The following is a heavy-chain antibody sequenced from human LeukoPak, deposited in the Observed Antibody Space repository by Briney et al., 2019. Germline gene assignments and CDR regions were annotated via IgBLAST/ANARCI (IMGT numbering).Heavy chain of an antibody. CDR3: AKVSTDYDYVWGSYRYTAPDY. CDR2: ISSSDSIL. J-gene: IGHJ4*02. Sequence: GGSLRLSCAASGFIFSDYYMTWIRQAPGKGLEWVSYISSSDSILYYADSVKGRFTISRDNAKNSLYLQMNSLRAEDTAVYYCAKVSTDYDYVWGSYRYTAPDYWGQGTLVTVSS. CDR1: GFIFSDYY. D-gene: IGHD3-16*02. V-gene: IGHV3-11*01.